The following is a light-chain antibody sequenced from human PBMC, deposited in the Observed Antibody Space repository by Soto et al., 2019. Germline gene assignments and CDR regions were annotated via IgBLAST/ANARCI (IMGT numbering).Light chain of an antibody. CDR2: SNN. V-gene: IGLV1-44*01. CDR3: AAWDSSLNAHLL. CDR1: SSNIGSNP. Sequence: QPVLTQPPSASGTPGQRVTISCSGSSSNIGSNPVNWYQQLPGTAPKLFIYSNNQRPSGVPDRFSGSKSGTSASLAISALQSEDEADYYCAAWDSSLNAHLLFGGGTKLTVL. J-gene: IGLJ2*01.